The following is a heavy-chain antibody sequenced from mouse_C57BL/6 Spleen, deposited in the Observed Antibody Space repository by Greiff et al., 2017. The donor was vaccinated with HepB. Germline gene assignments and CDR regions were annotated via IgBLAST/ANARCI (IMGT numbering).Heavy chain of an antibody. CDR3: ARSPLYRSTYYAMDH. Sequence: VQLQQSGAELARPGASEKMSCKASGYTFTSYTMHWVKPRPGQGLEWIGYITPSSGYPQYNQKFKDKATLTADKSSSTAYMQLRSLTSEDSAVYYCARSPLYRSTYYAMDHWGQGTSVTVAS. D-gene: IGHD2-12*01. V-gene: IGHV1-4*01. CDR2: ITPSSGYP. J-gene: IGHJ4*01. CDR1: GYTFTSYT.